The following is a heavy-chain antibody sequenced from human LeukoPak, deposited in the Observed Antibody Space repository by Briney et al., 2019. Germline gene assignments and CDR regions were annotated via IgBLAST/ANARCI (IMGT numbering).Heavy chain of an antibody. V-gene: IGHV3-7*04. CDR2: IKQDGSAK. D-gene: IGHD3-10*01. CDR1: GFTFSSYS. J-gene: IGHJ4*02. CDR3: TGGPGLTADH. Sequence: GGSLRLSWLASGFTFSSYSMSWVRQAPGRGLEWVANIKQDGSAKYYVDSVKGRFTISTDHAKNPLYLQMNSLRAEDTAVYYCTGGPGLTADHWGQGTLVTVSS.